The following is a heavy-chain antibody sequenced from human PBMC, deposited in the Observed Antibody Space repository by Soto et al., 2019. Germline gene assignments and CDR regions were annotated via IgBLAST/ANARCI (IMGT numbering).Heavy chain of an antibody. Sequence: ASVKVSCNASGHTFTSYAMHWVRQAPGQRLEWMGWINAGNGNTKYSQKFQGRVTITRDTSASTAYMELSSLRSEDTAVYYCARVVGYSGYDNGWFDPWGQGTLVTVSS. J-gene: IGHJ5*02. CDR2: INAGNGNT. CDR3: ARVVGYSGYDNGWFDP. V-gene: IGHV1-3*01. D-gene: IGHD5-12*01. CDR1: GHTFTSYA.